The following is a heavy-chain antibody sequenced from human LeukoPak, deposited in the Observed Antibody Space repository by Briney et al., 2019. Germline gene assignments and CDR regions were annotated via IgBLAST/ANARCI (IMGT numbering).Heavy chain of an antibody. Sequence: HPGGSLRLSCAASGFTLSSYGMHWVRQAPGKGLEWVAVISYDGSNKYYADSVKGRFTISRDNSKNTLYLQMNSLRAEDTAVYYCAKDQEGDIVVVVAVDYWGQGTLVTVSS. D-gene: IGHD2-15*01. J-gene: IGHJ4*02. CDR3: AKDQEGDIVVVVAVDY. CDR2: ISYDGSNK. V-gene: IGHV3-30*18. CDR1: GFTLSSYG.